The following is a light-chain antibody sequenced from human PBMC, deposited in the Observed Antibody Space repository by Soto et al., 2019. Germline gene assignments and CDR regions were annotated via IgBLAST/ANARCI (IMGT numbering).Light chain of an antibody. CDR1: QGIRND. CDR3: QEYKNAPLT. Sequence: IQMTQSPSSLSASLGDRVTITCRASQGIRNDLAWYQQKPGKVPKLLIYAASSLQSGVPSRFSGSGSGTDFTLTISSLQPEDVATYYCQEYKNAPLTFGGGTKVDIK. J-gene: IGKJ4*01. CDR2: AAS. V-gene: IGKV1-27*01.